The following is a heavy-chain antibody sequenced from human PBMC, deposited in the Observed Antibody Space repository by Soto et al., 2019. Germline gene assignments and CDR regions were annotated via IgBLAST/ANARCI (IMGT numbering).Heavy chain of an antibody. D-gene: IGHD2-21*01. CDR1: GYRFNDYY. Sequence: GSVKVSSKSGGYRFNDYYIHLVRQAPGQGLEWMGWINPSSGATKYAQNFQGRVTMTRVTSIRTAYMVLGSLRSGDTALYYCAKDPNIVVGTGGLDVWAQGTTVTSP. CDR2: INPSSGAT. J-gene: IGHJ6*02. V-gene: IGHV1-2*02. CDR3: AKDPNIVVGTGGLDV.